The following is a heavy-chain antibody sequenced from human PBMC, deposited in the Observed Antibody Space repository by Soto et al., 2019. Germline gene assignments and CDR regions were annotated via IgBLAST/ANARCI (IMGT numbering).Heavy chain of an antibody. CDR3: ARSSGRRHVFTFDYGLDV. V-gene: IGHV3-11*06. J-gene: IGHJ6*02. Sequence: PGGSLRLSCAASGFSVGDNYMTWIRQAPGKGLEWRSYSSSSGGYTNYADSVKGRFTISRDNAKNSLYLQMDSLRAEDTAVYFCARSSGRRHVFTFDYGLDVWGQGTTVTVSS. D-gene: IGHD3-16*01. CDR1: GFSVGDNY. CDR2: SSSSGGYT.